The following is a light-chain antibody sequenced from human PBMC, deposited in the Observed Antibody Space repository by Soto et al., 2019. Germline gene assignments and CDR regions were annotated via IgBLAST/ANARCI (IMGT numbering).Light chain of an antibody. CDR1: QRVSSNY. J-gene: IGKJ1*01. V-gene: IGKV3-20*01. Sequence: EIVLAQSPGTLSLAPGEGATLSCRASQRVSSNYLAWYQQKPGQAPRLLIYGASSRATGIPDRFSGSGSGTDFTLSISRLEPEDFAVYYCQQYGTSPRTFGQGTKVEIK. CDR3: QQYGTSPRT. CDR2: GAS.